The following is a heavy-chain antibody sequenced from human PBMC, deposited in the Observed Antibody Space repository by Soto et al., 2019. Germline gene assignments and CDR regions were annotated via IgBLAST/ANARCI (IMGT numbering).Heavy chain of an antibody. CDR3: TSHVIMGALLY. J-gene: IGHJ4*02. Sequence: QAQLEQSGAEVKKPGASVKVPCKVSGYTLADLKIHWGRQAPGKGLEWMGGYIPDQDKLVYAENFQGRLTMTEDTSTDTAYMELSSLRFEDTAVYFCTSHVIMGALLYWGQGTLVTVSS. CDR2: YIPDQDKL. CDR1: GYTLADLK. V-gene: IGHV1-24*01. D-gene: IGHD1-26*01.